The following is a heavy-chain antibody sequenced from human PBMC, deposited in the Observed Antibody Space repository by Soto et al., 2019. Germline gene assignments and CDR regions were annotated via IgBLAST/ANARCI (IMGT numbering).Heavy chain of an antibody. CDR1: GFTFSSYG. CDR2: ISYDGSNK. D-gene: IGHD3-10*01. CDR3: AKDYGHMVRGVLVDY. V-gene: IGHV3-30*18. Sequence: QVQLVESGGGVVQPGRSLRLSCAASGFTFSSYGMHWVRQAPGKGLEWVAVISYDGSNKYYADSVKGRFTISRDNSKNTLYLQMNSLRAKDTAVYYCAKDYGHMVRGVLVDYWGQGTLVTVSS. J-gene: IGHJ4*02.